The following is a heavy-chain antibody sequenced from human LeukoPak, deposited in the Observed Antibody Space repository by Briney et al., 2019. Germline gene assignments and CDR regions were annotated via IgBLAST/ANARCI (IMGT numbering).Heavy chain of an antibody. CDR3: ARVPPFLWFGESRTFYGMDV. J-gene: IGHJ6*02. CDR1: GGSFRGYF. V-gene: IGHV4-34*01. D-gene: IGHD3-10*01. Sequence: TPSETLSLTCAVYGGSFRGYFWSWIRQPPGKGLEWIGEISDSGSTKYNPSLESRVTISVDTSKNLLSLKLSSVTAADTAVYYCARVPPFLWFGESRTFYGMDVWGQGTTVTVSS. CDR2: ISDSGST.